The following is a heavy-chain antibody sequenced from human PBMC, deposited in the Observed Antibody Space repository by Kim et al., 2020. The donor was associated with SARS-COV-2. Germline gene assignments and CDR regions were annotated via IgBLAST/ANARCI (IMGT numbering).Heavy chain of an antibody. CDR1: GFTFSSYG. D-gene: IGHD6-13*01. Sequence: GGSLRLSCAASGFTFSSYGMHWVRQAPGKGLEWVAVISYDGSNKYYADSVKGRFTISRDNSKNTLYLQMNSLRAEDTAVYYCARDPSVVAAAGTYWFDPWGQGTLVTVSS. V-gene: IGHV3-33*05. CDR3: ARDPSVVAAAGTYWFDP. CDR2: ISYDGSNK. J-gene: IGHJ5*02.